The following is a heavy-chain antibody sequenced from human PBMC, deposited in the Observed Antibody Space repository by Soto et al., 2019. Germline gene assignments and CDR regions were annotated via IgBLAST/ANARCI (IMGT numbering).Heavy chain of an antibody. V-gene: IGHV4-30-2*01. CDR3: ARVYGDYTGAFDY. CDR2: IYHSGRS. J-gene: IGHJ4*02. CDR1: GASITTGGLS. D-gene: IGHD4-17*01. Sequence: QVQLRESGSGQVKPSQTLSLTCAVSGASITTGGLSWSWIRQPPGKGLEWIGYIYHSGRSFYRPSLRGRVSMSLDTSRNQFSLSLTSVTAADTAVYYCARVYGDYTGAFDYWGQGTLVTVSS.